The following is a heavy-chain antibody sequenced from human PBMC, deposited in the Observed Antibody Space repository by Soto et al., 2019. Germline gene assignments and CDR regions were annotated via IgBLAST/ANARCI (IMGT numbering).Heavy chain of an antibody. CDR2: AYYRSKWYN. Sequence: SQTLSLTCAISGDSVSSNSAAWNWIRQSPSRGLEWLGRAYYRSKWYNDYAVPVKSRITINPDTTKNQISLQVNSVAPGDTAVYYCARESAGTYYFDNSGQGTMVTVSS. V-gene: IGHV6-1*01. CDR1: GDSVSSNSAA. J-gene: IGHJ4*02. CDR3: ARESAGTYYFDN. D-gene: IGHD6-19*01.